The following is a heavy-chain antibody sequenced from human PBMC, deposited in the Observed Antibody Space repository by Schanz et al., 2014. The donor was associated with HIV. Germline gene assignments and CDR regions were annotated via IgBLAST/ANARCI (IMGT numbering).Heavy chain of an antibody. V-gene: IGHV1-8*02. CDR2: MNPRSGNT. D-gene: IGHD2-8*01. J-gene: IGHJ4*02. CDR3: TRGARDCSNGVCGGTYFDY. Sequence: QVQLVQSGPEVKKPGASVRVSCQASGYTFSSNDINWVRQASGQGLEWVGWMNPRSGNTGYAQKFQGRVTLTRNTSLTTAYMELSSLTSDDTAVYYCTRGARDCSNGVCGGTYFDYWGQGTLVTVSS. CDR1: GYTFSSND.